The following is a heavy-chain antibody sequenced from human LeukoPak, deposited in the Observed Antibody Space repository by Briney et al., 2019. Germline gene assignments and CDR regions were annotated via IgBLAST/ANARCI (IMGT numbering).Heavy chain of an antibody. V-gene: IGHV3-7*01. D-gene: IGHD2/OR15-2a*01. CDR3: ARDNMGFDY. CDR2: IKQDGSEK. CDR1: GFTFSNYW. J-gene: IGHJ4*02. Sequence: PGGSLRLSCAASGFTFSNYWMNWVRQAPGKGLEWVANIKQDGSEKYYVDSVEGRFTVSRDNTKNSLYLQMNSLRAEDTAVYYCARDNMGFDYWGQGTLVTVYS.